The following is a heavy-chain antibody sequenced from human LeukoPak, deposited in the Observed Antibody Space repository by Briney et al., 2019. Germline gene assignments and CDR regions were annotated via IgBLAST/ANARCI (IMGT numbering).Heavy chain of an antibody. J-gene: IGHJ4*02. CDR2: ISSSGSTI. V-gene: IGHV3-48*03. D-gene: IGHD5-12*01. CDR1: GFTFSSYE. CDR3: ARKSGYSQHFDY. Sequence: PGGSLRLSCAASGFTFSSYEMNWVRQAPGKGLEWVSYISSSGSTIYYADSVKGRFTISRDNAKNSLYLQMNSLRAEDTAVYYCARKSGYSQHFDYWGQGTLVTVSS.